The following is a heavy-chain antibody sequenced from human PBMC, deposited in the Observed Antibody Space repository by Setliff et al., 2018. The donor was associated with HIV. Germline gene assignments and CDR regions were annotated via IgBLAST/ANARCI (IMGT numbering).Heavy chain of an antibody. CDR2: IRYDGSNK. CDR3: VKSKSDMDTAMVGH. Sequence: GGSLRLSCTASGFTFSSYGMHWVRQAPGKGLEWVAFIRYDGSNKYYADSVKGRFTISRDNSKNTLYLQMNSLRAEDMALYYCVKSKSDMDTAMVGHWGQGTLVTVSS. CDR1: GFTFSSYG. V-gene: IGHV3-30*02. D-gene: IGHD5-18*01. J-gene: IGHJ4*02.